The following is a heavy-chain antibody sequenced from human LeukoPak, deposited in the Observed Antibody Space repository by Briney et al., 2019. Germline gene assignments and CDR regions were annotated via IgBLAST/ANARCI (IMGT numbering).Heavy chain of an antibody. CDR3: ARGATIFGVVITTMDV. J-gene: IGHJ6*02. D-gene: IGHD3-3*01. V-gene: IGHV3-23*01. Sequence: GGSLRLSCAASGFTFSSYAMSWVRQAPGKGLEWVSAISGSGGSTYYADSVKGRFTISRDNSKNTLYLQMNSLRAEDTAVYYCARGATIFGVVITTMDVWGQGTTVTVSS. CDR1: GFTFSSYA. CDR2: ISGSGGST.